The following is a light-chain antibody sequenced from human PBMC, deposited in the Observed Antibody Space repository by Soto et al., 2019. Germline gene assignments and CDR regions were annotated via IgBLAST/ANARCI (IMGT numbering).Light chain of an antibody. Sequence: EIVLTQSPGTLSLSPGERATLSCRASQSLSNTYLAWYQQKPGQAPRLLITGISKRAPGIPDRFSGSGSGTDFSLTISRLEPEDFAVYYCQQFGGSITFGGGTKV. CDR1: QSLSNTY. J-gene: IGKJ4*01. CDR2: GIS. CDR3: QQFGGSIT. V-gene: IGKV3-20*01.